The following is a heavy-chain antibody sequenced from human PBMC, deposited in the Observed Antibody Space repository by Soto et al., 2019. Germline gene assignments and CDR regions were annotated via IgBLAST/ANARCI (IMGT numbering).Heavy chain of an antibody. CDR1: GFTFSSYG. CDR3: AREGHPQDYIVVGPYYFDY. D-gene: IGHD2-2*01. J-gene: IGHJ4*02. CDR2: IWYDGSNK. V-gene: IGHV3-33*01. Sequence: PGGSLRLSCAASGFTFSSYGMHWVRQAPGKGLEWVAVIWYDGSNKYYADSVKGRFTISRDNSKNTLYLQMNSLRAEDTAVYYCAREGHPQDYIVVGPYYFDYWGQGTLVTVSS.